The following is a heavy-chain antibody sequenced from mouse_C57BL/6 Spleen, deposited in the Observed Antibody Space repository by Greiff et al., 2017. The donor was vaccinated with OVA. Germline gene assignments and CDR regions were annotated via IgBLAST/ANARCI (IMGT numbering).Heavy chain of an antibody. CDR1: GYSITSGYY. J-gene: IGHJ3*01. D-gene: IGHD3-3*01. Sequence: EVKLVESGPGLVKPSQSLSLTCSVTGYSITSGYYWNWIRQFPGNKLEWMGYISYDGSNNYNPSLKNRISITRDTSKNQFFLKLNSVTTEDTATYYCARGDWPWFAYWGQGTLVTVSA. CDR3: ARGDWPWFAY. CDR2: ISYDGSN. V-gene: IGHV3-6*01.